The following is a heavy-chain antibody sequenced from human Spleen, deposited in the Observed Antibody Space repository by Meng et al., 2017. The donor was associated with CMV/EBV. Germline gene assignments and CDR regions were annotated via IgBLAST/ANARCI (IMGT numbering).Heavy chain of an antibody. J-gene: IGHJ4*02. V-gene: IGHV3-9*01. Sequence: LSLTCAASGFTFDDYAMHWVRQAPGKGLEWVSGISWNSGSIGYADSVKGRFTISRDNAKNSLYLQMNSLRVEDTAVYYCAREEWLHPILDYWGQGTLVTVSS. CDR2: ISWNSGSI. D-gene: IGHD5-12*01. CDR1: GFTFDDYA. CDR3: AREEWLHPILDY.